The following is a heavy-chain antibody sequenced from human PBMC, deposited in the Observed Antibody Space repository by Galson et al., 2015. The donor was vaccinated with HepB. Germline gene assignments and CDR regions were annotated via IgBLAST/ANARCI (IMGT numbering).Heavy chain of an antibody. J-gene: IGHJ2*01. V-gene: IGHV4-59*01. CDR2: IYYSGST. D-gene: IGHD1-26*01. CDR1: GGSISSYY. Sequence: SETLFLTCTVSGGSISSYYWSWIRQPPGKGLEWIGDIYYSGSTNYNPSLKSRVTISVDTSKNQFSLKLSSVTAADTAVYYCAKSTGSYGWELRSYWYFDLWGRGTLVTVSS. CDR3: AKSTGSYGWELRSYWYFDL.